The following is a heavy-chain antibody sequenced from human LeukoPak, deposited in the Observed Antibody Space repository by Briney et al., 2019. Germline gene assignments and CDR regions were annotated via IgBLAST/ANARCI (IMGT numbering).Heavy chain of an antibody. Sequence: SETLSLTCTVSGYSISSGYYWGWIRQPPGKGLEWIGSIYHSGSTYYNPSLKSRVTISVDTSKNQFSLKLSSVTAADTAVYYCARDKYDILTDDNWFDPWGQGTLVTVSS. V-gene: IGHV4-38-2*02. J-gene: IGHJ5*02. CDR1: GYSISSGYY. CDR2: IYHSGST. CDR3: ARDKYDILTDDNWFDP. D-gene: IGHD3-9*01.